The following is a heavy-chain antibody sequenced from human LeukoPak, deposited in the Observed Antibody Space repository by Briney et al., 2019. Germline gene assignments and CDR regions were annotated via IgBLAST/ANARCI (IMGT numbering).Heavy chain of an antibody. V-gene: IGHV3-74*01. CDR3: ARGHVPGSTRHWDF. Sequence: GGSLRLSWEASEFTLRSHWMRWARQVPGKGLVWVELIRGDENEIDYADSVKGRFTISRDNAKNTLYLQMNRLSVEDTAVYFCARGHVPGSTRHWDFWGQGTLVTVSS. CDR2: IRGDENEI. J-gene: IGHJ4*02. CDR1: EFTLRSHW. D-gene: IGHD3-10*01.